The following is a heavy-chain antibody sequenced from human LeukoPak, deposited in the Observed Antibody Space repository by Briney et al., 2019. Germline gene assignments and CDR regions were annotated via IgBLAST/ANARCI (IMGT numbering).Heavy chain of an antibody. CDR1: GYSFTSYW. CDR2: IYPGDSDT. Sequence: GESLKICCKGSGYSFTSYWIGWVRQMPGKGLEWMGIIYPGDSDTRYSPSFQGQVTISADKSISTAYLQWSSLKASDTAMYYCARQVPDSSYYYYGMDVWGQGTTVTVSS. V-gene: IGHV5-51*01. CDR3: ARQVPDSSYYYYGMDV. J-gene: IGHJ6*02. D-gene: IGHD6-13*01.